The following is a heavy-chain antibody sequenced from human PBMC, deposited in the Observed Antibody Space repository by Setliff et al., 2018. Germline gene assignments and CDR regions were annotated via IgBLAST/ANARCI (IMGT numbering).Heavy chain of an antibody. CDR1: RGTFSNYA. Sequence: SVKVSCKTSRGTFSNYAISWVRQAPGQGPEWMGGTTPIFTTANYAQKFQGRVTITADESTSTAYMELSSLKSEDTAVYYCARSPFPVDTVMVTTFDSWGQGTLVTVSS. D-gene: IGHD5-18*01. J-gene: IGHJ4*02. CDR2: TTPIFTTA. CDR3: ARSPFPVDTVMVTTFDS. V-gene: IGHV1-69*13.